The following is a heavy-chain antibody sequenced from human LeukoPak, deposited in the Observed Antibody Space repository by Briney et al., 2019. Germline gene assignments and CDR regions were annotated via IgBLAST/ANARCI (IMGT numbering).Heavy chain of an antibody. J-gene: IGHJ4*02. D-gene: IGHD6-13*01. Sequence: GGSLRLSCAASGFTFSSNSMNWVRQAPGKGLEWVSVISSSSRYMYYADSVKGRFTISRDNAKNSLYLQMNSLRAEDTAVYYCARVSTAVSLAIDYWGQGTLVTVST. CDR1: GFTFSSNS. CDR3: ARVSTAVSLAIDY. CDR2: ISSSSRYM. V-gene: IGHV3-21*06.